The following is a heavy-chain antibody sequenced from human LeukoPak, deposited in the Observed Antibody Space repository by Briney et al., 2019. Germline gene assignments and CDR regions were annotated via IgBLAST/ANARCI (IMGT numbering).Heavy chain of an antibody. CDR3: AREPSGNFGQLVSSAEYFQH. Sequence: GGSLRLSCAASGFTVNSNYMSWVRQAPGKGLEWVSSISSSSSYIYYADSVKGRFTISRDNAKNSLYLQMNSLRAEDTAVYYCAREPSGNFGQLVSSAEYFQHWGQGTRVTVSS. D-gene: IGHD5/OR15-5a*01. CDR2: ISSSSSYI. J-gene: IGHJ1*01. V-gene: IGHV3-21*01. CDR1: GFTVNSNY.